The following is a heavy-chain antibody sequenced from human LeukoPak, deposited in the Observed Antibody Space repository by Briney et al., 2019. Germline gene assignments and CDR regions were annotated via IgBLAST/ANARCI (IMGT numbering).Heavy chain of an antibody. V-gene: IGHV4-4*02. Sequence: SGTLSLTCAVSGGSISSSNWWSWVRQPPGKGLEWIGEIYHSGSTNYNPSLKSRVTISVHTSKNQFCLKLSSVTAADTAVYYCARTTEGGYSYGSFYYYYMDVWGKGATVTISS. CDR3: ARTTEGGYSYGSFYYYYMDV. D-gene: IGHD5-18*01. CDR2: IYHSGST. CDR1: GGSISSSNW. J-gene: IGHJ6*03.